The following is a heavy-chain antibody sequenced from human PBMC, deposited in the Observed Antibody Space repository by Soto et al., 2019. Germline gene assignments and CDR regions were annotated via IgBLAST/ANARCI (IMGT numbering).Heavy chain of an antibody. CDR3: ASTITMIVVVNSGDAFDI. J-gene: IGHJ3*02. D-gene: IGHD3-22*01. CDR2: ISSSGSTI. V-gene: IGHV3-11*01. CDR1: GFTFSDYY. Sequence: QVQLVESGGGLVKPGGSLRLSCAASGFTFSDYYMSWIRQAPGKGLEWVSYISSSGSTIYYADSVKGRFTISRDNAKNSLYLQMNSLRAEGTAVYYCASTITMIVVVNSGDAFDIWGQGTMVTVSS.